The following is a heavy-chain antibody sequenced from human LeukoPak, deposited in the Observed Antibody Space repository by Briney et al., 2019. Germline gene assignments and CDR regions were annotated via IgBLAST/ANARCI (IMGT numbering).Heavy chain of an antibody. J-gene: IGHJ4*02. V-gene: IGHV3-23*01. CDR3: AKGPLFCSGGSCYSSPFDY. Sequence: PGGSLRLSCTASGFTFGDYAMSWIRQAPGKGLEWVSAISGSGGSTYYADSVKGRFTISRDNSKNTLYLQMNSLRAEDTAVYYCAKGPLFCSGGSCYSSPFDYWGQGTLVTVSS. CDR1: GFTFGDYA. D-gene: IGHD2-15*01. CDR2: ISGSGGST.